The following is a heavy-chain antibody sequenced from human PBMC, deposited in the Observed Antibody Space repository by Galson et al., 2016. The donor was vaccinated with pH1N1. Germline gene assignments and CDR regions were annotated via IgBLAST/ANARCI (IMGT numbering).Heavy chain of an antibody. CDR2: INPNNGDT. D-gene: IGHD2-2*01. V-gene: IGHV1-2*06. Sequence: SVKVSCKASGFTFTGYFVHWVRQAPGQGLEWMGRINPNNGDTDYAQKFQGRVTMTGGTSISTAHMELSRLRSDDTAVYFCARGHLRDMVVVPANIRSGNWFDPWGQGTLVTVSS. J-gene: IGHJ5*02. CDR1: GFTFTGYF. CDR3: ARGHLRDMVVVPANIRSGNWFDP.